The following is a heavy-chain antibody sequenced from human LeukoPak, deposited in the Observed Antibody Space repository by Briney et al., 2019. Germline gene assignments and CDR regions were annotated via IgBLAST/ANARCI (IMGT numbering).Heavy chain of an antibody. D-gene: IGHD3-22*01. CDR1: GGTFSSYA. Sequence: SVKVSCKASGGTFSSYAISRVRQAPGQGLEWMGGIIPIFGTANYAQKFQGRVTITADESTSTAYMELSSLRSEDTAVYYCARGGDSSGYRWDSTDYWGQGTLVTVSS. V-gene: IGHV1-69*01. CDR2: IIPIFGTA. J-gene: IGHJ4*02. CDR3: ARGGDSSGYRWDSTDY.